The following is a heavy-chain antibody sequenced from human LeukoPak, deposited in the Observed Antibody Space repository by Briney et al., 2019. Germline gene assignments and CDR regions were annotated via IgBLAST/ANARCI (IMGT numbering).Heavy chain of an antibody. J-gene: IGHJ4*02. Sequence: GGSLRLSCAASGFTLSTYAMHWVRQAPGEGLEWVAVISYDGSDTYYADSVKGRFTISRDSSKNTLYLQMTSLRAEDTAVYYCARDHSSGWYSDYFDYWGQGTLVTVSS. CDR2: ISYDGSDT. D-gene: IGHD6-19*01. CDR1: GFTLSTYA. CDR3: ARDHSSGWYSDYFDY. V-gene: IGHV3-30*04.